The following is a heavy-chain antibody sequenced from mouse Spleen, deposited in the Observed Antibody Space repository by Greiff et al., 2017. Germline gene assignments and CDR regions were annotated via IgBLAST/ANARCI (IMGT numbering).Heavy chain of an antibody. Sequence: LQQPGAELVRPGTSVKLSCKASGYTFTSYWMHWVKQRPGQGLEWIGVIDPSDSYTNYNQKFKGKATLTVDTSSSTAYMQLSSLTSEDSAVYYCARGNPYAMDYWGQGTSVTVSS. J-gene: IGHJ4*01. CDR2: IDPSDSYT. CDR1: GYTFTSYW. CDR3: ARGNPYAMDY. V-gene: IGHV1-59*01. D-gene: IGHD2-1*01.